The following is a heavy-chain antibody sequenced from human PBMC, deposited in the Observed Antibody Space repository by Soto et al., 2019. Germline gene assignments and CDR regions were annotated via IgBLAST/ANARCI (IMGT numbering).Heavy chain of an antibody. CDR1: GASLSGYY. CDR2: TNDSGST. D-gene: IGHD2-15*01. J-gene: IGHJ4*02. Sequence: SETLSLTCAVSGASLSGYYRSWIRQPPGKGLEWIGETNDSGSTSYNPSLKSRVTISVDTSKNQFSLKLTSMTAADTAVYYCAKHIGFCSGDGCYSGFDCWGQGTLVTVSS. V-gene: IGHV4-34*01. CDR3: AKHIGFCSGDGCYSGFDC.